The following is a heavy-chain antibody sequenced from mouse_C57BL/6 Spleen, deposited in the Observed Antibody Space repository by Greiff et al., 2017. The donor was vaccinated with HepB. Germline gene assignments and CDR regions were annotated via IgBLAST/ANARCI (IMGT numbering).Heavy chain of an antibody. CDR3: ARAIATDAMDY. J-gene: IGHJ4*01. CDR1: GYTFTSYW. CDR2: IYPGSGST. Sequence: QVQLKQPGAELVRPGASVKMSCKASGYTFTSYWITWVKQRPGQGLEWIGDIYPGSGSTNYNEKFKSKATLTVDTSSSTAYMQLSSLTSEDSAVYYCARAIATDAMDYWGQGTSVTVSS. D-gene: IGHD1-1*01. V-gene: IGHV1-55*01.